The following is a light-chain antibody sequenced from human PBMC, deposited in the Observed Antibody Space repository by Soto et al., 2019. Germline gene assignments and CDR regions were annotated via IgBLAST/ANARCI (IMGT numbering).Light chain of an antibody. CDR3: QQYYATPPT. J-gene: IGKJ1*01. CDR1: QSVLYSSNNKNY. CDR2: WAS. Sequence: DIVMTQSPDSLAVSLGERATINCKSSQSVLYSSNNKNYLAWYQQKPGQPPKLLIYWASIRESGVPDRFSGSGSCTYFTLTISSLQAEDVAVYYCQQYYATPPTFGQGTKVEIK. V-gene: IGKV4-1*01.